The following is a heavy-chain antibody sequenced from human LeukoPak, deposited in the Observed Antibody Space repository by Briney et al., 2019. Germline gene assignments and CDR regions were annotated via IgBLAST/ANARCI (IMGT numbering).Heavy chain of an antibody. Sequence: SVKVSCKASGGTFSSYAISWVRQAPGQGLEWMGGIIPIFGTANYAQKFQGRVTITADKSTSTAYMELSSLRSEDTAVYYCASAPPTYCDILTGAEYYFDYWGQGTLVTVSS. CDR3: ASAPPTYCDILTGAEYYFDY. CDR2: IIPIFGTA. V-gene: IGHV1-69*06. D-gene: IGHD3-9*01. J-gene: IGHJ4*02. CDR1: GGTFSSYA.